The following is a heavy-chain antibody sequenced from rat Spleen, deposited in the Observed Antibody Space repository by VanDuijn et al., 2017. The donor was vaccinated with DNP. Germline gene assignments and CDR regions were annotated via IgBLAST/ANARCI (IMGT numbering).Heavy chain of an antibody. CDR2: ISTSGGST. J-gene: IGHJ3*01. CDR3: AGNYYDGSSYYPFAY. Sequence: EVQLVESGGGFVQPGRSLKLSCVASGFTFSNYDMAWVRQAPTKGLEWVASISTSGGSTYYRDSVKGRFTVSRDNAYSTLYLQMDSLMSEDTATYFCAGNYYDGSSYYPFAYWGQGTLVTVSS. D-gene: IGHD1-12*02. V-gene: IGHV5-27*01. CDR1: GFTFSNYD.